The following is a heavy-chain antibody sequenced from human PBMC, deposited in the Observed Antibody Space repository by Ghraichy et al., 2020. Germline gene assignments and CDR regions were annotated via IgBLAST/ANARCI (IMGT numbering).Heavy chain of an antibody. J-gene: IGHJ4*02. Sequence: SGPTLVKPTQTLTLTCTFSGFSLSTSGMCVSWIRQPPGKALEWLARIDWDDDKYYSTSLKTRLTISKDTSKNQVVLTMTNMDPVDTATYYCARITLGIVGATNNYFDYWGQGTLVTVSS. CDR2: IDWDDDK. CDR3: ARITLGIVGATNNYFDY. CDR1: GFSLSTSGMC. D-gene: IGHD1-26*01. V-gene: IGHV2-70*11.